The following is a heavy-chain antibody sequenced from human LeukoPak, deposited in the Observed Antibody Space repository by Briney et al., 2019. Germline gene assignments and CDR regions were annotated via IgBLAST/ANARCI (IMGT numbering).Heavy chain of an antibody. CDR1: GDSVSSNSAA. V-gene: IGHV6-1*01. Sequence: SQTLSLTCAISGDSVSSNSAAWNWIRQSPSRGLEWLGRTYYRSKWYNDYAVSVKSRITINPDTSKNQFSLKLSSVTAADTAVYYCARGGPTVTTEWFDPWGQGTLVTVSS. CDR3: ARGGPTVTTEWFDP. D-gene: IGHD4-17*01. CDR2: TYYRSKWYN. J-gene: IGHJ5*02.